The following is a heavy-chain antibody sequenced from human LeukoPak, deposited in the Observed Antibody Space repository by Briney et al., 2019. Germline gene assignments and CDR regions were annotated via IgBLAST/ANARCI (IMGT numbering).Heavy chain of an antibody. V-gene: IGHV4-59*08. CDR1: GGSISSYY. CDR2: IYYSGST. D-gene: IGHD3-3*01. J-gene: IGHJ3*02. CDR3: ARASGWYDFWSGYPSADAFDI. Sequence: SETLSLTCTVSGGSISSYYWSWIRQPPGKGLEWIGYIYYSGSTNYNPSLKSRVTISVDTSKNQFSLKLSSVTAADTAVYYCARASGWYDFWSGYPSADAFDIWGQGTMVTVSS.